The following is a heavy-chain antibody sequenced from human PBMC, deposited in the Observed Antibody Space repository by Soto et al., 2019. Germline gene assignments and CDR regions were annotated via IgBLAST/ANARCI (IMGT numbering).Heavy chain of an antibody. Sequence: PGESLKITCKGSGYSFTSYWIGWVRQMPGKGLAWMGIIYHGDSDTSYSPSCEGQVTISAGKSISTAYLQWSSLKASDTGMYYCARPFRNYYDTSGYFGAFDIWGQGTMVTV. J-gene: IGHJ3*02. V-gene: IGHV5-51*01. CDR1: GYSFTSYW. D-gene: IGHD3-22*01. CDR2: IYHGDSDT. CDR3: ARPFRNYYDTSGYFGAFDI.